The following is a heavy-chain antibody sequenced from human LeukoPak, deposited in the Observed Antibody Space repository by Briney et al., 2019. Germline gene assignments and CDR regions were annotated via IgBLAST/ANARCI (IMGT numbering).Heavy chain of an antibody. CDR3: ARDSEGSSSIDY. Sequence: SETLSLTCTVSGGSISSYYWSWIRQPPGKGLEWIGYIYYSGSTNYNPSLKSRVTISVDTSKNQFSLRLSSVTAADTAVYYCARDSEGSSSIDYWGQGTLVTVSS. V-gene: IGHV4-59*01. D-gene: IGHD6-6*01. CDR1: GGSISSYY. J-gene: IGHJ4*02. CDR2: IYYSGST.